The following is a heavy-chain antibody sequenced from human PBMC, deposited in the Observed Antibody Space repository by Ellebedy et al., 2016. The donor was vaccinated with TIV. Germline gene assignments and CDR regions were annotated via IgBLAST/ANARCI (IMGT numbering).Heavy chain of an antibody. V-gene: IGHV1-69*06. CDR1: GRTFLSYA. J-gene: IGHJ6*02. D-gene: IGHD2-2*01. Sequence: SVKVSCXASGRTFLSYAISWVRQAPGQGLEWMGGIIPIFGTANYAQKFQGRVTITADKSTSTAYMELSSLRSEDTAVYYCASPTRYCSSTSCYEFYYYGMDVWGQGTTVTVSS. CDR3: ASPTRYCSSTSCYEFYYYGMDV. CDR2: IIPIFGTA.